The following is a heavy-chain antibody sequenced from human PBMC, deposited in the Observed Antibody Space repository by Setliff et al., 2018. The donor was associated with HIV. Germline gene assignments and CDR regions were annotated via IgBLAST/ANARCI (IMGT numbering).Heavy chain of an antibody. V-gene: IGHV1-69*10. D-gene: IGHD1-20*01. CDR2: IIPLLGIA. CDR3: AGAPFRIMSAHYRTLDY. CDR1: GGSLRSYV. J-gene: IGHJ4*02. Sequence: SVKVSCKASGGSLRSYVINWARQAPGQELEWMGGIIPLLGIANYAQKFPGRVTITADESTRTAYMELTLLGSDDTAIYFCAGAPFRIMSAHYRTLDYRGQGTLVTVSS.